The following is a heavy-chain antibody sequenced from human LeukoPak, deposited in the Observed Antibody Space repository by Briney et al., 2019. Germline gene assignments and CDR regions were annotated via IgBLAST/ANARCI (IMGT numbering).Heavy chain of an antibody. CDR3: AKSTTVTQRGYFDY. J-gene: IGHJ4*02. D-gene: IGHD4-17*01. Sequence: GGSLRLSCAASGFTFSIHWMSWVRQAPGKGLEWVASIKQDGSEKYSVDSVKGRLTISRDNAKNSLYLQMNSLRAEDTAVYYCAKSTTVTQRGYFDYWGQGTLVTVSS. CDR2: IKQDGSEK. CDR1: GFTFSIHW. V-gene: IGHV3-7*01.